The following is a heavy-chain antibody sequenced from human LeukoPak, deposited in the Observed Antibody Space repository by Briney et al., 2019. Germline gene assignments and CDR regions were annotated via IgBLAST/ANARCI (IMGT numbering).Heavy chain of an antibody. CDR1: GGSISGYC. J-gene: IGHJ4*02. V-gene: IGHV4-59*01. D-gene: IGHD6-13*01. Sequence: PSETLSLTCTVSGGSISGYCWSRLRQSPGSRLEWIGYFCYSGSANSSPNYNPSLKSRVTMSVDTSKNHFSLNLSSVIAADTAMYYCARGDSSNWYLDTWGQGTLVTVSS. CDR2: FCYSGSA. CDR3: ARGDSSNWYLDT.